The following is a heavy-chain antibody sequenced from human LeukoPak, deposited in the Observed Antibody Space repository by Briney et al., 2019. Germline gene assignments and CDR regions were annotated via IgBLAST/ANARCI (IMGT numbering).Heavy chain of an antibody. J-gene: IGHJ4*02. CDR1: GFTFSSYW. D-gene: IGHD5-18*01. CDR2: IKQDGSEK. Sequence: PGRSLRLSCAASGFTFSSYWMSWVRQAPGKGLEWVANIKQDGSEKYYVDSVKGRFTISRDNAKNSLYLQMNSLRAEDTAVYYCAREKVDTAMVTSRYFDYWGQGTLVTVSS. CDR3: AREKVDTAMVTSRYFDY. V-gene: IGHV3-7*04.